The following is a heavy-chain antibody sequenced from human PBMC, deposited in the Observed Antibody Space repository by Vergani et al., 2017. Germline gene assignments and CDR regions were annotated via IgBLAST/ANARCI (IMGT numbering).Heavy chain of an antibody. J-gene: IGHJ6*02. CDR3: ARVPGKYYYYGMDV. Sequence: EVQLVESGGGLVQPGRSLRLSCAASGFTFDDYAMHWVRQAPGKGLEWVSSISSSSSYIYYAAAVKGRFTISRENAKNSLYLQMNSLRAEDTAVYYCARVPGKYYYYGMDVWGQGTTVTVSS. CDR2: ISSSSSYI. V-gene: IGHV3-21*01. CDR1: GFTFDDYA.